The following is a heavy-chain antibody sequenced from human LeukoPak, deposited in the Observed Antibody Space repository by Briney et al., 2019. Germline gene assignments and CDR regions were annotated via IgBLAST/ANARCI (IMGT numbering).Heavy chain of an antibody. D-gene: IGHD2-2*01. J-gene: IGHJ3*02. V-gene: IGHV4-31*01. CDR3: ATPYCSSLSCLDVFNI. CDR1: GISISDGRYY. Sequence: SQTLSLTCNVSGISISDGRYYWAWIRQRPGRGLEWIGYKYYSGSAKYNPSLKSQLTISIDTPENQFSLHLSSVTAADTAIYYCATPYCSSLSCLDVFNIWGQGSMVTVSS. CDR2: KYYSGSA.